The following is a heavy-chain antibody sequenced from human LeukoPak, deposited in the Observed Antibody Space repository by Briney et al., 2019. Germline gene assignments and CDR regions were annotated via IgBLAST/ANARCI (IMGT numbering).Heavy chain of an antibody. CDR3: ARAGGDIVVLNP. V-gene: IGHV1-2*02. CDR1: GYTFTGYY. D-gene: IGHD2-2*01. J-gene: IGHJ6*04. Sequence: ASVKVSCEASGYTFTGYYMHWVRQAPGQGLEWMGWINPNSGGTNYAQKFQGRVTMTRDTSISTAYMELSRLRSDDTAVYYCARAGGDIVVLNPWGKGTTVTVSS. CDR2: INPNSGGT.